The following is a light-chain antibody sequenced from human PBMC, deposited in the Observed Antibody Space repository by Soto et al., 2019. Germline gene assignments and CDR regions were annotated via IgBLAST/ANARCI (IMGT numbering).Light chain of an antibody. V-gene: IGLV2-14*03. J-gene: IGLJ1*01. Sequence: QSVLTQPASVSGSPGQSITISCTGSSSDVGDYDYVAWYQQHPDKAPKLMIFDVSSRPSGVSNRFSGSKSGSTASLTISGLQAEDEADYFCSSYSSSGTLDVFGTGTKVTVL. CDR1: SSDVGDYDY. CDR3: SSYSSSGTLDV. CDR2: DVS.